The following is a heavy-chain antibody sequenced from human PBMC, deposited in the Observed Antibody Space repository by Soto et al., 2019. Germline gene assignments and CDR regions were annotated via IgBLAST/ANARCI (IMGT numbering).Heavy chain of an antibody. V-gene: IGHV4-4*07. CDR3: ARGGIPAATNYYYYYGMDV. Sequence: PSETLSLTCTVSGGSISSYYWSWIRQPAGKGLEWIGRIYTSGSTNYNPSLKSRVTMSVDTSKNQFSLKLSSVTAADTAVYYCARGGIPAATNYYYYYGMDVWGQGTTVTVSS. CDR2: IYTSGST. J-gene: IGHJ6*02. D-gene: IGHD2-2*01. CDR1: GGSISSYY.